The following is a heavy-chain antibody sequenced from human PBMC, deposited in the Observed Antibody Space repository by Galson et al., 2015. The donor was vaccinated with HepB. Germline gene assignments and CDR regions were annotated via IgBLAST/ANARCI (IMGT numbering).Heavy chain of an antibody. CDR3: ARASNYYYGMDV. J-gene: IGHJ6*02. V-gene: IGHV3-30-3*01. CDR2: ISYDGSNK. CDR1: GFTFSSYA. Sequence: SLRLSCAASGFTFSSYAMHWVRQAPGKGLEWVAVISYDGSNKYYADSVKGRFTISRDNSKNTLYLQMNSLRAEDTAVYYCARASNYYYGMDVWGQGTTVTVSS.